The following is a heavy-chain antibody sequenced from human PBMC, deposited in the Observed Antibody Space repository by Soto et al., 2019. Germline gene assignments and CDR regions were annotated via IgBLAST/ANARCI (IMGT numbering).Heavy chain of an antibody. CDR1: GGTFSSYT. V-gene: IGHV1-69*02. J-gene: IGHJ4*02. CDR3: ARADYVGNSFRY. D-gene: IGHD4-17*01. Sequence: QVQLVQSGAEVKKPGSSVKVSCKASGGTFSSYTISWVRQAPGQGLEWMGRIIPILGIANYAQKFQGRVTIAADKSTSTAYMELSSLRSEDTAVYYCARADYVGNSFRYWGQGTLVTVSS. CDR2: IIPILGIA.